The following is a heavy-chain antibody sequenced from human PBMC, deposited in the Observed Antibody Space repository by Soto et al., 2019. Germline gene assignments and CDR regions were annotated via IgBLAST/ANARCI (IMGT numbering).Heavy chain of an antibody. CDR1: GFFISSGNY. Sequence: SETLSLTCAVSGFFISSGNYWGWIRKPPGKGLEWIGSIFHGGNTYYNPPLKSRVTISVDMSKNQFSLKLNSVTAADTAVYYCARARWYDAFDVWGQGTVVTVSS. CDR2: IFHGGNT. J-gene: IGHJ3*01. V-gene: IGHV4-38-2*01. CDR3: ARARWYDAFDV. D-gene: IGHD2-15*01.